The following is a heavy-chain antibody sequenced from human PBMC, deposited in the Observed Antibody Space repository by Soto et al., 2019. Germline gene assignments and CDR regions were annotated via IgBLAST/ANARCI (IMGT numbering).Heavy chain of an antibody. Sequence: GGSLRLSCAASGFTFSSYGMHWVRQAPGKGLEWVAVIWYDGSNKYYADSVKGRFTISRDNSKNTLYLQMNSLRAEDTAVYYCARWGSSWIFDYWGQGTLVTVSS. D-gene: IGHD6-13*01. V-gene: IGHV3-33*01. CDR1: GFTFSSYG. CDR2: IWYDGSNK. CDR3: ARWGSSWIFDY. J-gene: IGHJ4*02.